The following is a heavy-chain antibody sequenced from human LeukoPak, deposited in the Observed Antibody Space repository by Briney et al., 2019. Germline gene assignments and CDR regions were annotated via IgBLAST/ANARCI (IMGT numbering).Heavy chain of an antibody. CDR1: GGSISSYY. V-gene: IGHV4-59*01. J-gene: IGHJ6*03. D-gene: IGHD6-6*01. CDR3: ARLSPLVPVPRAYYMDV. Sequence: SETLSLTCTVSGGSISSYYWSWIRQPPGKGLEWIGYIYYSGSTNYNPSLKSRVTISVDTSKNQFSLKLSSVTAADTAVYYCARLSPLVPVPRAYYMDVWGKGTTVTVSS. CDR2: IYYSGST.